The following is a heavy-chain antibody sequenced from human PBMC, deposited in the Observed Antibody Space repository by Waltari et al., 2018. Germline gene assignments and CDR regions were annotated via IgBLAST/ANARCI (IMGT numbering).Heavy chain of an antibody. Sequence: QVQLQESGPGLVKPSQTLSLTCTVSGGSISSGSYYWSWLRQPAGKGLEWIGRIYTSGSTNYNPSLKSRVTISVDTSKNQFSLKLSSVTAADTAVYYCARDYAGIAGSTGEFDPWGQGTLVTVSS. D-gene: IGHD6-13*01. CDR1: GGSISSGSYY. J-gene: IGHJ5*02. CDR3: ARDYAGIAGSTGEFDP. CDR2: IYTSGST. V-gene: IGHV4-61*02.